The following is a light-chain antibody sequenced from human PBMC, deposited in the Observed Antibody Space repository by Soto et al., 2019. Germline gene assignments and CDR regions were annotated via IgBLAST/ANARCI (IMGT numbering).Light chain of an antibody. Sequence: EIVLTQSPGTLSLSPGERATLSCRASQSVSSSFLAWYQQKPGQAPRLLIYGASSRATGIPVRFSGSGSGTDFTLTISRLEPEDFAVDYCQQCGGSPITFGQGTRLEI. V-gene: IGKV3-20*01. CDR3: QQCGGSPIT. CDR2: GAS. J-gene: IGKJ5*01. CDR1: QSVSSSF.